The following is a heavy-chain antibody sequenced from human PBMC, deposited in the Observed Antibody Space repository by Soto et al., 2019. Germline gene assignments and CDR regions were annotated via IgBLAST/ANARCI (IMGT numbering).Heavy chain of an antibody. V-gene: IGHV1-18*01. Sequence: ASVKVSCKASGYTFTSYGISWVRQAPGQGLEWMGWISPNYGKANYAQKLQGRVTITTDASTSTAYMELSSLRSEDTAVYYCARAGDSSGYYYDDYYYYGMDVWGQGTTVTVSS. CDR3: ARAGDSSGYYYDDYYYYGMDV. CDR2: ISPNYGKA. D-gene: IGHD3-22*01. CDR1: GYTFTSYG. J-gene: IGHJ6*02.